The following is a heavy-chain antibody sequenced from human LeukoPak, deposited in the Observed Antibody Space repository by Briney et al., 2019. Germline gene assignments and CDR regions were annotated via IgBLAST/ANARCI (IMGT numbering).Heavy chain of an antibody. J-gene: IGHJ4*02. Sequence: SGGSLRLSCAASGFPLSSYSINWVRQAPGKGLEWVSSISSSGSAIYYVDSVKGRFTVSRDNAKNSLFLQMNSPRAEDTAVYYCVRVKGSYFDYWGLGALVTVSS. V-gene: IGHV3-48*01. CDR3: VRVKGSYFDY. D-gene: IGHD2-15*01. CDR1: GFPLSSYS. CDR2: ISSSGSAI.